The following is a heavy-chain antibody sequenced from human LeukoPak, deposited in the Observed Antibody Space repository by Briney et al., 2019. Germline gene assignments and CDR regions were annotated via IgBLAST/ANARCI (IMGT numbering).Heavy chain of an antibody. J-gene: IGHJ4*02. CDR1: GGSISSSSSIC. V-gene: IGHV4-4*02. D-gene: IGHD4-23*01. CDR2: IYHSGAT. CDR3: ARNGGNSDYDY. Sequence: SETLSLTCAVSGGSISSSSSICWTWVRQPPGKGLQWIGEIYHSGATNYNPSLKSRVTMLLDKSKNQFSLKLNSVTAADTAVYYCARNGGNSDYDYWGQGTLVTVSA.